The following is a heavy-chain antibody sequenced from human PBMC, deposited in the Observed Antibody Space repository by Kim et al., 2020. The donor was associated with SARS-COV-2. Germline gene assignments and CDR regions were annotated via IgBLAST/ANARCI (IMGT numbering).Heavy chain of an antibody. J-gene: IGHJ6*02. CDR2: IYYSGST. CDR1: GGSISSSSYY. V-gene: IGHV4-39*07. Sequence: SETLSLTCTVSGGSISSSSYYWGWIRQPPGKGLEGIGSIYYSGSTYYNPSLKSRVTISVDTSKNQFSLKLSSVTAADTAVYYCARGRYDYPLDVWGQGTTVTVSS. D-gene: IGHD3-16*01. CDR3: ARGRYDYPLDV.